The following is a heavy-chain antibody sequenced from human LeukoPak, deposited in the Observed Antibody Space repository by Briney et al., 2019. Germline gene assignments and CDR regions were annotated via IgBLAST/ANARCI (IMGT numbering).Heavy chain of an antibody. J-gene: IGHJ6*02. V-gene: IGHV3-69-1*02. CDR3: ARDGSGWSRDV. CDR1: GFTFSVYS. Sequence: GGSLRLSCAASGFTFSVYSMSWIRQAPEKGLEWVSSISSTTHTYYADSVKGRFTISRDNSKNSLYLQMNSLTAEDTALYYCARDGSGWSRDVWGQGTTVTVSS. D-gene: IGHD6-19*01. CDR2: ISSTTHT.